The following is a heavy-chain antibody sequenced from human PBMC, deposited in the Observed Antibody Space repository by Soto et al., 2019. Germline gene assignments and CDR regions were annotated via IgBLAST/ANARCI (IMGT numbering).Heavy chain of an antibody. CDR3: ARAPSSHVVVPAALYYYYYMDV. CDR1: GYTFTSYG. CDR2: ISAYNGNT. V-gene: IGHV1-18*01. D-gene: IGHD2-2*01. Sequence: ASVKVSCKASGYTFTSYGISWVRQAPGQGLEWMGWISAYNGNTNYAQKLQGRVTMTTDTSTSTAYMELRSLRSDDTAVYYCARAPSSHVVVPAALYYYYYMDVWGKGTTVTVSS. J-gene: IGHJ6*03.